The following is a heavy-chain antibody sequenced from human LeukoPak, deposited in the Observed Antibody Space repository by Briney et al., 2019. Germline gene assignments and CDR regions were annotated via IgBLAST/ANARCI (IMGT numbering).Heavy chain of an antibody. CDR1: GFTFSDHY. V-gene: IGHV3-11*01. CDR2: ISSSGSTI. CDR3: ARGLGYCTGGSCPRRDCAI. J-gene: IGHJ3*02. D-gene: IGHD2-15*01. Sequence: GGSLRLSCAPSGFTFSDHYMSWLRQAPGKGLEWVSFISSSGSTIYYADSMKGRFTISRDNDLQMNSLRAEDTAVYYCARGLGYCTGGSCPRRDCAIWGQGTVVTVSS.